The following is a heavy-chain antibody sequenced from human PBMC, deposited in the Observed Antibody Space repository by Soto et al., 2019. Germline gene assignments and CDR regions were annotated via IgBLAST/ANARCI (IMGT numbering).Heavy chain of an antibody. D-gene: IGHD1-26*01. Sequence: GGSLRLSCAASGFTFSSYAMSWVRQAPGKGLEWVSAISGSGGSTYYADSVKGRFTISRDNSKNTLYLQMNSLRAEDTAVYYCAKDLSGSSRPHNYYYSGMDVWGQGTTVTVSS. CDR2: ISGSGGST. CDR3: AKDLSGSSRPHNYYYSGMDV. J-gene: IGHJ6*02. CDR1: GFTFSSYA. V-gene: IGHV3-23*01.